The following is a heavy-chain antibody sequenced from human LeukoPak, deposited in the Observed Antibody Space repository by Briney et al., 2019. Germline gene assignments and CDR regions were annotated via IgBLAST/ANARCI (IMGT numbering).Heavy chain of an antibody. J-gene: IGHJ5*02. D-gene: IGHD2-8*01. CDR1: GGSISSGLW. V-gene: IGHV4-4*02. CDR3: ARRDSIVLMVYRGANWFDP. CDR2: INHSGST. Sequence: SSGTLSLTCVVSGGSISSGLWWRWVRQSPGKGLEWIGEINHSGSTNYNPSLKSRVTISVDTSKNQFSLKLSSVTAADTAVYYCARRDSIVLMVYRGANWFDPWGQGTLVTVSS.